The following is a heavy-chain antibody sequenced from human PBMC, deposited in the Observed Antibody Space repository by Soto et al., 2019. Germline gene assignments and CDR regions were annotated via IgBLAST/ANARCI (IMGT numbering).Heavy chain of an antibody. D-gene: IGHD2-15*01. CDR1: GYTFTSYY. J-gene: IGHJ6*02. V-gene: IGHV1-46*01. CDR3: ARNSGRYGMDV. CDR2: INPSGGGT. Sequence: ASVKVSCKASGYTFTSYYMHWVRQAPGQGLEWMGIINPSGGGTTYAQKFQGRVTMTRDTSTSTAYMELRSLRSDDTAVYYCARNSGRYGMDVWGQGTTVTVSS.